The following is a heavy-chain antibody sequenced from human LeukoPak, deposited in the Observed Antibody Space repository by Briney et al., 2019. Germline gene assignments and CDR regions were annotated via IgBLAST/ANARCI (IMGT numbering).Heavy chain of an antibody. CDR2: IGTAGDT. J-gene: IGHJ5*02. CDR1: GFTFSSYD. Sequence: GGSLRLSCAASGFTFSSYDMHWVRQATGKGLEWVSAIGTAGDTYYPGSVKGRFTISRDNSKNTLYLQMNSLRAEDTAVYYCAKSHRPVITMIRGSPDWFDPWGQGTLVTVSS. CDR3: AKSHRPVITMIRGSPDWFDP. V-gene: IGHV3-13*01. D-gene: IGHD3-10*01.